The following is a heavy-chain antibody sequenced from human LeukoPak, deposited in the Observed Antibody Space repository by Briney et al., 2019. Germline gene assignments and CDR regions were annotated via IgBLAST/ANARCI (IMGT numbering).Heavy chain of an antibody. CDR3: ARGLLWFGPRLMDV. Sequence: ASVKVSCKAFGYTFTSNYMHWVRQAPGQGLEWMGVISPSGGSTSYAQKFQGRVTMTRNTSISTAYMELSSLRSEDTAVYYCARGLLWFGPRLMDVWGKGTTVTISS. J-gene: IGHJ6*04. D-gene: IGHD3-10*01. CDR1: GYTFTSNY. CDR2: ISPSGGST. V-gene: IGHV1-46*01.